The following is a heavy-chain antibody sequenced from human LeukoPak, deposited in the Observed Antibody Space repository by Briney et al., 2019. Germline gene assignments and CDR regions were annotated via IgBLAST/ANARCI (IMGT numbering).Heavy chain of an antibody. CDR3: ARQGDDY. D-gene: IGHD3-16*01. Sequence: GGSLRLSCAASGFTFSGYWMSWVRQAPGKGLEWVANIKQDGSEKYYVDSVKGRFTISRDNAKNSLYLQMNSLRAEDTAVYYCARQGDDYWGHGTLVTVSS. CDR1: GFTFSGYW. CDR2: IKQDGSEK. J-gene: IGHJ4*01. V-gene: IGHV3-7*01.